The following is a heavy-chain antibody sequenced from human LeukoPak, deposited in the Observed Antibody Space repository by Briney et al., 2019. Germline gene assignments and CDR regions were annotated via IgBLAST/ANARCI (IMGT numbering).Heavy chain of an antibody. CDR3: ARMPARSWKRGFDY. J-gene: IGHJ4*02. Sequence: SETLSLTCAVYGGSFSGYYWSWTRQPPGKGLEWIGEINHSGSTSYNPSLKSRVTISVDTSKNQFSLKLSSVTAADTAVYYCARMPARSWKRGFDYWGQGTLVTVSS. D-gene: IGHD6-13*01. CDR1: GGSFSGYY. V-gene: IGHV4-34*01. CDR2: INHSGST.